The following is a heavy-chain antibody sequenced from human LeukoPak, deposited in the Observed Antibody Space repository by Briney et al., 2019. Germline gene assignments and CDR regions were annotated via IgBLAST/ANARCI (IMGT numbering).Heavy chain of an antibody. Sequence: PGGTLRLSCAASGFTFSSYAMSWVRQAPGKGLEWVSGFSVSDKTTYYADSVKGRFTISRDNSKNTLYLQMNSLRAEDTAVYYCAKDLTMIVVVIDPERDAFDIWGQGTMVTVSS. J-gene: IGHJ3*02. D-gene: IGHD3-22*01. CDR3: AKDLTMIVVVIDPERDAFDI. CDR1: GFTFSSYA. V-gene: IGHV3-23*01. CDR2: FSVSDKTT.